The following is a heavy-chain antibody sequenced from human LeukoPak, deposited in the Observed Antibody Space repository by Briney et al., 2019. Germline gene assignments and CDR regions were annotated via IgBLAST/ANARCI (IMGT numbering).Heavy chain of an antibody. V-gene: IGHV4-39*07. CDR2: IYYSGST. D-gene: IGHD7-27*01. Sequence: SETLSLTCTVSGGSISSSSYYWGWIRQPPGKGLEWIGSIYYSGSTYYNPSLKSRVTISVDTSKNQFSLKLSSVTAADTAVYYCARFWGGHDYWGQGTLVTVSS. J-gene: IGHJ4*02. CDR3: ARFWGGHDY. CDR1: GGSISSSSYY.